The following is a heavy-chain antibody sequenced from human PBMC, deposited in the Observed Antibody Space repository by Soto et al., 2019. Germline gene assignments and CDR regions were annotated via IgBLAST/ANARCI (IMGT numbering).Heavy chain of an antibody. CDR2: IYYSGST. CDR3: ARWWSGSRQGFDP. Sequence: QVQLQESGPGLVKPSQTLSLTCTVSGGSISSGDYYWSWIRQHPGKGLEWIGYIYYSGSTYYNPSLKSRVTISEDTSKKQFSLKLSSVTAADTAVYYCARWWSGSRQGFDPWGQGTLVTVSS. J-gene: IGHJ5*02. V-gene: IGHV4-31*03. D-gene: IGHD3-3*01. CDR1: GGSISSGDYY.